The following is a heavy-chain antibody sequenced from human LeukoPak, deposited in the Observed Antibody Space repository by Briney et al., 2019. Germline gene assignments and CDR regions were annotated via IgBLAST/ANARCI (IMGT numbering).Heavy chain of an antibody. CDR2: IYYSGST. V-gene: IGHV4-59*01. Sequence: SETLSRTCTVSGGSISSYYWSWIRQPPGKGLEWIGYIYYSGSTNYNPSLKGRVTISVDTSKNQFSLKLSSVTAADTAVYYCARSSGQGVMYDYWGQGTLVTVSS. CDR3: ARSSGQGVMYDY. CDR1: GGSISSYY. D-gene: IGHD3-16*01. J-gene: IGHJ4*02.